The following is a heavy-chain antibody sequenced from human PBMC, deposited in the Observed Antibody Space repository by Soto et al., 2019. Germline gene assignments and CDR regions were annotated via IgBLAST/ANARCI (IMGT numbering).Heavy chain of an antibody. CDR2: IIPILGIA. J-gene: IGHJ5*01. CDR3: ASMTPYCSGGSCYWFDS. V-gene: IGHV1-69*10. CDR1: GGTFSSYA. D-gene: IGHD2-15*01. Sequence: ASVKVSCKASGGTFSSYAISWVRQAPGQGLEWMGGIIPILGIANYAQKFQGRVTITADKSTSTAYMELSSLRSEDTAVYSCASMTPYCSGGSCYWFDSWGQGTLVTVSS.